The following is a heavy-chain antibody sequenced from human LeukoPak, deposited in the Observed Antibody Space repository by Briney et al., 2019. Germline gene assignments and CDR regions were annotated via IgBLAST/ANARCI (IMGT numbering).Heavy chain of an antibody. CDR2: IYYTGST. Sequence: PSETLSLTCTISGGSVSDYYWSWIRQSPGKGLEWIGYIYYTGSTTYNPSLKSRVTISADTSKNQFSLKLSSVTAADTAVYYCARDTYYYGSGSYGLDYWGQGTLVTVSS. V-gene: IGHV4-59*02. J-gene: IGHJ4*02. D-gene: IGHD3-10*01. CDR1: GGSVSDYY. CDR3: ARDTYYYGSGSYGLDY.